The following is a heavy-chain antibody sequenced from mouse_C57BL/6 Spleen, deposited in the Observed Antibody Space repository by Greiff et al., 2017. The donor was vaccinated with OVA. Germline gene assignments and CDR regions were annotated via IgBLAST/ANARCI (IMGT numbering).Heavy chain of an antibody. V-gene: IGHV1-7*01. CDR2: INPSSGYT. CDR1: GYTFNSYW. CDR3: ARSKVYYSNPRAMDY. D-gene: IGHD2-5*01. J-gene: IGHJ4*01. Sequence: QVQPQQSGAELAKPGASVKLSCKASGYTFNSYWMHWVKQRPGQGLEWIGYINPSSGYTKYIQKYKDKATLTADKSSSTAYMQLSSLTYEHSAVYYCARSKVYYSNPRAMDYWGQGTSVTVSS.